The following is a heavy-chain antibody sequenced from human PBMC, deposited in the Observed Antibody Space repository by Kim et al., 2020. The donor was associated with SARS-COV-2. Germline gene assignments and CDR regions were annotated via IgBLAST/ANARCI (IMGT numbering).Heavy chain of an antibody. V-gene: IGHV3-30*18. J-gene: IGHJ4*02. CDR1: GFTFSSYG. CDR2: ISYDGSNK. Sequence: LSLTCAASGFTFSSYGMHWVRQAPGKGLEWVAVISYDGSNKYYADSVKGRFTISRDNSKNTLYLQMNSLRAEDTAVYYCGKDLGGSYFDYWGQGTLVTVSS. CDR3: GKDLGGSYFDY. D-gene: IGHD1-26*01.